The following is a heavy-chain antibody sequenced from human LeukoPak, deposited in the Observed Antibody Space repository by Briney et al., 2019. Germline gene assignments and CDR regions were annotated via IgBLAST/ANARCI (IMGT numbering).Heavy chain of an antibody. D-gene: IGHD6-6*01. CDR2: ISGSGGST. J-gene: IGHJ6*03. V-gene: IGHV3-23*01. CDR1: GFTFSSYA. CDR3: AKGSSSSLRLVGYYYYYMDV. Sequence: GGSLRLSCAASGFTFSSYAMSWVRQAPGKGLEWVSAISGSGGSTYYADSVKGRFTISRDNSKNTLYLQMNSLRAEDTAVYYCAKGSSSSLRLVGYYYYYMDVWGKGTTVTVSS.